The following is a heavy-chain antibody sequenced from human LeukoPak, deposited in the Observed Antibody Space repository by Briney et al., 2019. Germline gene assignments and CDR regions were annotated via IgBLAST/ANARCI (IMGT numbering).Heavy chain of an antibody. CDR2: IDEDGSAK. J-gene: IGHJ4*02. Sequence: GGSLRLSCAASGFTFSGYWMTWLRQAPGKGPEWVANIDEDGSAKYYLGSVKGRFTISRDNAENSLYLQMNSLRAEDTAVYYCARLFAHNSGGEAFDHWGQGTLVTVSS. V-gene: IGHV3-7*01. CDR1: GFTFSGYW. CDR3: ARLFAHNSGGEAFDH. D-gene: IGHD3-16*01.